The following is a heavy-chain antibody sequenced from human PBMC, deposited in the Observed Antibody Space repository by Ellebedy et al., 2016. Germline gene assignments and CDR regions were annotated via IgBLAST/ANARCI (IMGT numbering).Heavy chain of an antibody. J-gene: IGHJ5*02. CDR3: ASDSSGWSNWFNP. CDR2: IIPIFGTA. CDR1: GGTFSSYA. V-gene: IGHV1-69*13. Sequence: SVKVSCXASGGTFSSYAISWVRQAPGQGLEWMGGIIPIFGTANYAQKFQGRVTITADESTSTAYMELSSLRSEDTAVYYCASDSSGWSNWFNPWGQGTLVTVSS. D-gene: IGHD6-19*01.